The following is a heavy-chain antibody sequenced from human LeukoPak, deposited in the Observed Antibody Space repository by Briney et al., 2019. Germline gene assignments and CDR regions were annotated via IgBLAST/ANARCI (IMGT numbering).Heavy chain of an antibody. CDR3: AKTSGYYYDSSGYRRGGPFDI. Sequence: VQPGGSLRLSCASSGFTFSSYAMSWVRQAPGKGLEWVSAISGSGGSTYYADSVKGRFTISRDNTKNTLYLQLDLLRAEHTAVYYCAKTSGYYYDSSGYRRGGPFDIWGQGTMVTVSS. J-gene: IGHJ3*02. CDR2: ISGSGGST. V-gene: IGHV3-23*01. D-gene: IGHD3-22*01. CDR1: GFTFSSYA.